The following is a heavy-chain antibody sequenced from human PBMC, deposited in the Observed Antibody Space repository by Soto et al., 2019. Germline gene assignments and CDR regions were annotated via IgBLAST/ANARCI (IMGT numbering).Heavy chain of an antibody. CDR2: IYYSGST. J-gene: IGHJ3*02. D-gene: IGHD3-22*01. V-gene: IGHV4-31*03. Sequence: PSETLSLTCTVSGGSISSGGYYWSWMRQHPGKGLEWIGYIYYSGSTYYNPSRKSRVTIAVDTSKNQFSRKLSSVTAADTALYYFARSNPRDYDCSCYYFGDAFDIWGQGTMVTVSS. CDR3: ARSNPRDYDCSCYYFGDAFDI. CDR1: GGSISSGGYY.